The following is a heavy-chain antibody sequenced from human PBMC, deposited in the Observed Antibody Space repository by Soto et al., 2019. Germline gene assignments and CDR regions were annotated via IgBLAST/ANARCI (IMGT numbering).Heavy chain of an antibody. CDR1: GGSISSGGYS. V-gene: IGHV4-30-2*01. J-gene: IGHJ6*02. CDR3: ARVKGRKRAYGMDV. Sequence: SETLSLTCAVSGGSISSGGYSWSWIRQPPGKGLEWIGYIYHSGGTYYNPSLKSRVTISVDRSKNQFSLKLSSVTAADTAVYYCARVKGRKRAYGMDVWGQGTTVTVAS. CDR2: IYHSGGT.